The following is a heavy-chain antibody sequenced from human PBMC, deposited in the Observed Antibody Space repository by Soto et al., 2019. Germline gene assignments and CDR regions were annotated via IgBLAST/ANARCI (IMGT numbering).Heavy chain of an antibody. CDR3: ARVVQVYTKRGIAAAGPFDY. Sequence: ASVKVSCKASGYTFTSYAMHWVRQAPGQRLEWMGWINAGNGNTKYSQKFQGRVTITRDTSASTAYMELSSLRSEDTAVYYCARVVQVYTKRGIAAAGPFDYWGQGTLVTVSS. CDR1: GYTFTSYA. J-gene: IGHJ4*02. CDR2: INAGNGNT. D-gene: IGHD6-13*01. V-gene: IGHV1-3*01.